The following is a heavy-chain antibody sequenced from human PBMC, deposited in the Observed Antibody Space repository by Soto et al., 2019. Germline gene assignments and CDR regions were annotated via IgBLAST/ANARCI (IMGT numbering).Heavy chain of an antibody. CDR2: IIPIFGTA. CDR1: GGTFSSYS. J-gene: IGHJ6*02. D-gene: IGHD1-7*01. Sequence: SVKVPCKDSGGTFSSYSISWVRQSPGQGLEWMGGIIPIFGTANYAQKFQGRVTITADESTSTAYMELSSLRSEDTAVYYCASGITGTTPYYYYGMDVWGQGTTVTVSS. V-gene: IGHV1-69*13. CDR3: ASGITGTTPYYYYGMDV.